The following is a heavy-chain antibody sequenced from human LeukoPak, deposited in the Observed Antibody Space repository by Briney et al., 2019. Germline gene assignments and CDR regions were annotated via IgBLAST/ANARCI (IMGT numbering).Heavy chain of an antibody. D-gene: IGHD6-13*01. V-gene: IGHV4-59*01. J-gene: IGHJ3*02. CDR3: ARVLGYSSSWHHAFDI. CDR1: GVSISSYY. Sequence: SETLSLTCTVSGVSISSYYWSWIRQPPGKGLEWIGYIYYSGSTNYNPSLKSRVTVSVDTSKNQFSLKLSSVTAADTAVYYCARVLGYSSSWHHAFDIWGQGTMVTVSS. CDR2: IYYSGST.